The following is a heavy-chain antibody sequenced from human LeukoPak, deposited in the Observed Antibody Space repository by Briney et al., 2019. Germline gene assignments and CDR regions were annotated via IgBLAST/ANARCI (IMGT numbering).Heavy chain of an antibody. CDR2: IRNKVYGGTT. Sequence: GGSLRLSCTASGFTFGDYAMNWVRQAPGKGLEWVGFIRNKVYGGTTEYAASVKGRFTISRDDSKSIAYLQMNSLKTEDTAVYYCTRPSSTVDTAMVAPCGYWGQGTLVSVSS. J-gene: IGHJ4*02. CDR1: GFTFGDYA. CDR3: TRPSSTVDTAMVAPCGY. V-gene: IGHV3-49*04. D-gene: IGHD5-18*01.